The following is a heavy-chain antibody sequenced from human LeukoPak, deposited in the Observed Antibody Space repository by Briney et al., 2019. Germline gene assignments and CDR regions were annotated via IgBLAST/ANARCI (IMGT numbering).Heavy chain of an antibody. CDR3: AEPYGDYVGY. CDR1: GFTFSSYA. CDR2: ISYDGSNK. Sequence: GRPLRLSCAASGFTFSSYAMHWVRQAPGKGLEWVAVISYDGSNKYYADSVKGRFTISRDNSKNTLYLQMNSLRAEDTAVYYCAEPYGDYVGYWGQGTLVTVSS. J-gene: IGHJ4*02. D-gene: IGHD4-17*01. V-gene: IGHV3-30-3*01.